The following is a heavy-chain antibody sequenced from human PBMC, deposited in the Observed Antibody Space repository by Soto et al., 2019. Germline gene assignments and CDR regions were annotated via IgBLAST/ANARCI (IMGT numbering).Heavy chain of an antibody. CDR2: IYYSGTT. J-gene: IGHJ4*02. V-gene: IGHV4-31*03. CDR1: GDCINNGGYY. D-gene: IGHD3-10*01. CDR3: ARESGSVDLAY. Sequence: SETLSLTCTVSGDCINNGGYYRSWIRQHPGKGLEWIGYIYYSGTTYYHPSLKSRATISVDTSRNQFSLTLNSVTAADTAVYYCARESGSVDLAYWGRGALVTVSS.